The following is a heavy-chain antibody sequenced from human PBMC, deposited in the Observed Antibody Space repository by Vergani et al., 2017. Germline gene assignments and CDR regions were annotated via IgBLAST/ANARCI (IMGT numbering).Heavy chain of an antibody. CDR2: MYHSGST. Sequence: QVRLQESGPGLVKPSETLSLTCSVSGGSMSGYYWSWIRQPPGKELEWIGYMYHSGSTNYNPSLKSRVTMSVDTSKNQFSLKLSSVTAADTAVYYCAREGYCSSTSCYFGYYYYYMDVWGKGTTVTVSS. D-gene: IGHD2-2*01. V-gene: IGHV4-59*12. CDR1: GGSMSGYY. J-gene: IGHJ6*03. CDR3: AREGYCSSTSCYFGYYYYYMDV.